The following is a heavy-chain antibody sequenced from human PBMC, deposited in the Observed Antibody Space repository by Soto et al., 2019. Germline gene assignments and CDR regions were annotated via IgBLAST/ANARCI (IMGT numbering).Heavy chain of an antibody. D-gene: IGHD3-16*01. V-gene: IGHV3-15*01. CDR3: MTAPGLNVLF. CDR1: GFTFIDAW. CDR2: LKSETDGGTA. Sequence: EVQLVESGGGLVKPGGSLRLSCVGSGFTFIDAWMSWVSQAPGKGLEWVGRLKSETDGGTADYAAPVEGRFNISREDSKNTLYLQMNSLKSEDTAVYYCMTAPGLNVLFWGQGALVTVSS. J-gene: IGHJ4*02.